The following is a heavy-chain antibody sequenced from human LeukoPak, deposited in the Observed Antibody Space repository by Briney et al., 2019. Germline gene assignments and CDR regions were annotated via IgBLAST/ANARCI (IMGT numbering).Heavy chain of an antibody. CDR1: GFSFSGHW. V-gene: IGHV3-74*01. J-gene: IGHJ4*02. CDR3: VKGGTADRVGWTH. CDR2: ISPTGSTT. D-gene: IGHD7-27*01. Sequence: GGSLRLSCTASGFSFSGHWMHWARQLPGKGLVWVSRISPTGSTTSYADSVKGRFTVSRDNAKNTLYLQMNNLRTEDTAVYFCVKGGTADRVGWTHWGQGSLVTVFS.